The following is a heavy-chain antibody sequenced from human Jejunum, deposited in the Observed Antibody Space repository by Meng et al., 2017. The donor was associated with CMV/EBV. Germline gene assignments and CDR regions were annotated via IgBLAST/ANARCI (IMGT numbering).Heavy chain of an antibody. Sequence: FTFSGYGLHWVRPAPGKGLEWVAVISYDGDNKYYADSVKDRFTISRDNSNNTLYLQLDSLRAEDTAVYYCARDRTSVVVPAALLYWGQGTLVTVSS. V-gene: IGHV3-30*19. CDR1: FTFSGYG. D-gene: IGHD2-2*01. CDR2: ISYDGDNK. J-gene: IGHJ4*02. CDR3: ARDRTSVVVPAALLY.